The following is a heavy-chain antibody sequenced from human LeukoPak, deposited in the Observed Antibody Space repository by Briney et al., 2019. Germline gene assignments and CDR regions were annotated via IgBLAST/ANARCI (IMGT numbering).Heavy chain of an antibody. CDR1: GFTFSSYS. J-gene: IGHJ6*03. CDR3: ARENGPFLEWLEDLPDYYYYMDV. CDR2: ISSSSSYI. Sequence: GGSLRLSCAASGFTFSSYSMNWVRQAPGKGLEWVSSISSSSSYIYYADSVKGRFTISRDNAKNSLYLQMNSLRAEDTAVYYCARENGPFLEWLEDLPDYYYYMDVWGKGTTVTVSS. V-gene: IGHV3-21*01. D-gene: IGHD3-3*01.